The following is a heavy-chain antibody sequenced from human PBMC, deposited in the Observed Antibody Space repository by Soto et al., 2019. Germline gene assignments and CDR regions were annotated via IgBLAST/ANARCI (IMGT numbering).Heavy chain of an antibody. CDR1: VFTFIIYG. CDR3: ETTNNDPQLYFY. CDR2: ISYDGSNK. J-gene: IGHJ4*02. D-gene: IGHD3-9*01. Sequence: GGSXRLSCAPSVFTFIIYGMDVFRHAPGKGLECVAVISYDGSNKYYADSVKGRFTISRDNSKNTLYLQMNSLRAEDTAVYYCETTNNDPQLYFYWGQGPLV. V-gene: IGHV3-30*03.